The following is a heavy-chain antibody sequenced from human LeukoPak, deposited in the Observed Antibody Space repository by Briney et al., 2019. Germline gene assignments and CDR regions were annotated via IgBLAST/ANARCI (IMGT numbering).Heavy chain of an antibody. CDR2: IGSSGTYM. Sequence: GVLRLSCAASGFTFSYYSMNWVRQAPGKGLEWVSSIGSSGTYMYYTDSVKGRFTISRDNSKNTLYLQMNSLRAEDTAVYYCANLYYDSSGYEGDDYWGQGTLVTVSS. CDR1: GFTFSYYS. V-gene: IGHV3-21*01. CDR3: ANLYYDSSGYEGDDY. J-gene: IGHJ4*02. D-gene: IGHD3-22*01.